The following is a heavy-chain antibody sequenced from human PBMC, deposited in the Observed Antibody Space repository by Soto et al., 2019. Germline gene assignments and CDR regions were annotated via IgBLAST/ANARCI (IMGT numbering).Heavy chain of an antibody. Sequence: PSETLSLTCTDSGGSISSDYWSWIRQPAGKGLEWMGRIYTCCCTNYNPSLKSRVTMSVDTSKNQFSLKLRSVPAADTAVYYCARDWDRLVVVPAAGTYYYYDMDLRGHWAKVTVSS. D-gene: IGHD2-8*02. CDR1: GGSISSDY. J-gene: IGHJ6*02. CDR3: ARDWDRLVVVPAAGTYYYYDMDL. CDR2: IYTCCCT. V-gene: IGHV4-4*07.